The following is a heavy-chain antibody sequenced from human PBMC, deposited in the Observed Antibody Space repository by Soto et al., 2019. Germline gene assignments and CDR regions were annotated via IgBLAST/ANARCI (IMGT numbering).Heavy chain of an antibody. CDR1: GASIRGTDYY. V-gene: IGHV4-30-4*01. CDR2: VYYTGST. D-gene: IGHD2-21*02. Sequence: SETLSLTCTVSGASIRGTDYYWSWIRQAPGKGLEWVGYVYYTGSTYYNPSLMSRLTISVDTSKNQFSLKLTSVTAADTAVYYCVRTAREGAVAPHWFDRWGQGTQVTVSS. CDR3: VRTAREGAVAPHWFDR. J-gene: IGHJ5*02.